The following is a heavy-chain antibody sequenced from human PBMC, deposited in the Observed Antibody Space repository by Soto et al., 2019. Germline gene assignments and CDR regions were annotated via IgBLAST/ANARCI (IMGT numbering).Heavy chain of an antibody. Sequence: QAQLQESGPGLVKPSQTLSLTCTVSGDSISVGYYWSWIRQHPGKGLEWIGYVSPSGTTYYNPSLKSRVSISTDTSKNQFSLEVSSVTAADTAVYYCARDRGSYGMDVWSQGTTVTVSS. CDR3: ARDRGSYGMDV. V-gene: IGHV4-31*03. CDR1: GDSISVGYY. J-gene: IGHJ6*02. CDR2: VSPSGTT.